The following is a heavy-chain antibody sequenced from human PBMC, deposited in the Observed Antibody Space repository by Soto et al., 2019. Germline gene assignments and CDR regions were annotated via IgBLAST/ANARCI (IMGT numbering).Heavy chain of an antibody. CDR1: GFTFSSYG. V-gene: IGHV3-33*01. Sequence: QVQLVESGGGVVQPGRSLRLSCAASGFTFSSYGMHWVRQAPGKGLEWVAVIWYDGSNKYYADSVKGRFTISRDNSKNTLYLQMNSPRAEDTAVYYCARDHSGYSYGGIDWGQGTLVTVSS. CDR2: IWYDGSNK. D-gene: IGHD5-18*01. J-gene: IGHJ4*02. CDR3: ARDHSGYSYGGID.